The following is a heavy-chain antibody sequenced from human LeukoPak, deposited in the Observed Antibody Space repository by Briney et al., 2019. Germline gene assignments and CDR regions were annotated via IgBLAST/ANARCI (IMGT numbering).Heavy chain of an antibody. V-gene: IGHV4-30-4*01. J-gene: IGHJ3*02. D-gene: IGHD3-22*01. CDR1: GGSISSGDYY. CDR2: IYCSGST. CDR3: ARVLEYYYDSSGYDDAFDI. Sequence: PSQTLSLTCTVSGGSISSGDYYWSWIRQPPGKGLEWIGYIYCSGSTYYNPSLKSRVTISVDTSKNQFSLKLSSVTAADTAVYYCARVLEYYYDSSGYDDAFDIWGQGTMVTVSS.